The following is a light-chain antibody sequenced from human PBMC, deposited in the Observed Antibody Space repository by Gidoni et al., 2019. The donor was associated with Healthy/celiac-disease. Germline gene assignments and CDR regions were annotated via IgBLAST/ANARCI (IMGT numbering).Light chain of an antibody. V-gene: IGKV3-11*01. CDR2: DAS. CDR1: QSVSSY. Sequence: PAPLSLSPGERATLSCRASQSVSSYLAWYQQKPGQAPRLLIYDASNRATGIPARFSGSGSGTDFTLTISSLEPEDFAVYYCQQRSNWPFTFGGGTKVEIK. CDR3: QQRSNWPFT. J-gene: IGKJ4*01.